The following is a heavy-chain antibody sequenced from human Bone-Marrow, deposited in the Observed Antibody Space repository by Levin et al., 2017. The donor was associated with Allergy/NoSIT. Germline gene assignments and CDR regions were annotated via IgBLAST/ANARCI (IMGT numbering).Heavy chain of an antibody. CDR2: VSPHSGVT. CDR1: GYVFIDHY. D-gene: IGHD3-22*01. Sequence: GESLKISCRASGYVFIDHYMHWVRQAPGQGLEWVGRVSPHSGVTSYAQKFQGRVTMTRDTSISAAYMELSGLTSDDTAVYYCARDSSDAASIPYFDHWCRGTLVTVSS. V-gene: IGHV1-2*06. J-gene: IGHJ4*02. CDR3: ARDSSDAASIPYFDH.